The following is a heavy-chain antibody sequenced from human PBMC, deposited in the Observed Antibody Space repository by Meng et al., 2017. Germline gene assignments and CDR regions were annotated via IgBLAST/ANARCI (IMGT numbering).Heavy chain of an antibody. CDR3: ARDEDISAAGKLFGDY. D-gene: IGHD6-13*01. V-gene: IGHV1-2*06. CDR2: IDPNSGVT. CDR1: GYSFTAYY. J-gene: IGHJ4*02. Sequence: QGRGVQSWAEAKKPGASVKVSCKPSGYSFTAYYIHWLRQAPGQGLEWMGRIDPNSGVTEYAHKFHGRVTVTGDTSISTAYMELRRLTSDDTAVYYCARDEDISAAGKLFGDYWGQGTLVTVSS.